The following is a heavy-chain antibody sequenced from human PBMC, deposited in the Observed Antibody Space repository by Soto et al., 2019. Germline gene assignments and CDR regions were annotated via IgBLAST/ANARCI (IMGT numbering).Heavy chain of an antibody. J-gene: IGHJ5*02. Sequence: KPSETLSLTCAVYGGSFSGYYWSWIRQPPGKGLEWIGEINHSGSTNYNPSLKSRVTISVDTSKNQFSLKLSSVTAADTAVYYCARAGFRAAAGWFDPWGQGTLVTVSS. CDR3: ARAGFRAAAGWFDP. CDR2: INHSGST. D-gene: IGHD3-10*01. CDR1: GGSFSGYY. V-gene: IGHV4-34*01.